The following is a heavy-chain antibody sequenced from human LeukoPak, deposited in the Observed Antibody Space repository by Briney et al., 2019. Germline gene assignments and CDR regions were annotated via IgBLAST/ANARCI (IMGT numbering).Heavy chain of an antibody. J-gene: IGHJ4*02. CDR3: TTGIDYGGAY. CDR2: IKNKDEGEKT. CDR1: GFSFTNVW. D-gene: IGHD3-16*01. V-gene: IGHV3-15*07. Sequence: GGSLRLSCAVSGFSFTNVWMNWVRQAPGKGLEWVGRIKNKDEGEKTDYAAPVKGRFTISRDDSKATLFLQMNSLKMEDTAIYYCTTGIDYGGAYWGQGTLVSVSS.